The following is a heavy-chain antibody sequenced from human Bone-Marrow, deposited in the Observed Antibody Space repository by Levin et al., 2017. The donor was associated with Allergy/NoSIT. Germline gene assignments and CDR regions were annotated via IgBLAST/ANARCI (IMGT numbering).Heavy chain of an antibody. CDR1: GFTFTSYD. CDR2: IGGSGGRL. D-gene: IGHD3/OR15-3a*01. V-gene: IGHV3-23*01. Sequence: PGGSLRLSCGASGFTFTSYDMCWVRQAPGKGLEWIAAIGGSGGRLVYAESVRGRFTISRDNSKNTLYLHMGSLRAEDSAIYYCAKPGLTAPDAWGRGTLVTVSS. CDR3: AKPGLTAPDA. J-gene: IGHJ5*02.